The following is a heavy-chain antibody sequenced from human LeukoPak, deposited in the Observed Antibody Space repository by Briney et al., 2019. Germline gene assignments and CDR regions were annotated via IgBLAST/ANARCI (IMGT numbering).Heavy chain of an antibody. CDR1: GGSISSYY. CDR3: ARDLGDGYNFEAFDI. V-gene: IGHV4-59*01. J-gene: IGHJ3*02. D-gene: IGHD5-24*01. Sequence: SETLSLTCTVSGGSISSYYWSWIRQPPGKGLEWIGYIYYSGSTNYNPSLKSRVTISVDTSKNQFSLKLSSVTAADTAVYYCARDLGDGYNFEAFDIWGQGTMVTVSS. CDR2: IYYSGST.